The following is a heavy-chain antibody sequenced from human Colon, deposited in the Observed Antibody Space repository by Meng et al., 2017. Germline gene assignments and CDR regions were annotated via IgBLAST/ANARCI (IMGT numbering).Heavy chain of an antibody. CDR1: GGSVSRSGYQ. Sequence: QVQLQEAGPGLVRPSGTLSLICTVSGGSVSRSGYQWGWIRQPPGKXLEWIGYASTNYNPSLKSRVTISLDTSRNQFSLSLSSVTAADTAVYYCARDHMGSLDYWGQGILVTVAS. CDR3: ARDHMGSLDY. V-gene: IGHV4-61*08. J-gene: IGHJ4*02. CDR2: AST. D-gene: IGHD1-26*01.